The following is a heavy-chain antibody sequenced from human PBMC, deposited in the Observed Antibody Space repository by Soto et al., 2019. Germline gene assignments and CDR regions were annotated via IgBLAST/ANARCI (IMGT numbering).Heavy chain of an antibody. J-gene: IGHJ4*02. CDR1: GFSLTGSGVG. CDR3: ARFLCSYVSVYYSDY. CDR2: IYWDDDQ. Sequence: QITLKESGPTLVKPTQTLTLTCTFSGFSLTGSGVGVGWIRQPPGKALEWLALIYWDDDQRYRPSLKSRITITKDSTKKQLVLTLSTMDPVYTAIYYCARFLCSYVSVYYSDYWGQGTLVTVSS. V-gene: IGHV2-5*02. D-gene: IGHD3-16*01.